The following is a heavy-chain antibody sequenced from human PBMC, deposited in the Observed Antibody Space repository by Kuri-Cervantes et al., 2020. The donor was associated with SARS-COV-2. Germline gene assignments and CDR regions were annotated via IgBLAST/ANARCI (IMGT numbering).Heavy chain of an antibody. Sequence: SQTLSLTCEVYGGSFSGYYWSWIRQPPGKGLEWIGDINHSGDTNYNPSLKSRVTISIDTSKNQFSLKLSSVTAADTAVYYCALRYYYDSSGYEQFDYWGQGTLVTVSS. V-gene: IGHV4-34*01. CDR3: ALRYYYDSSGYEQFDY. J-gene: IGHJ4*02. CDR2: INHSGDT. CDR1: GGSFSGYY. D-gene: IGHD3-22*01.